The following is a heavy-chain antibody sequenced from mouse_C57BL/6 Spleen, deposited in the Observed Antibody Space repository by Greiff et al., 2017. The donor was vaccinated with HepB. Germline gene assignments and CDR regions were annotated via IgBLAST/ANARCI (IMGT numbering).Heavy chain of an antibody. CDR2: INPSNGGT. V-gene: IGHV1-53*01. Sequence: VQLQQSGTELVKPGASVKLSCKASGYTFTSYWMHWVKQRPGQGLEWIGNINPSNGGTNYNEKFKSKATLTVDKSSSTAYMQLSSLTSEDSAVYYCARNNWDGYYFDYWGQGTTLTVSS. J-gene: IGHJ2*01. D-gene: IGHD4-1*01. CDR1: GYTFTSYW. CDR3: ARNNWDGYYFDY.